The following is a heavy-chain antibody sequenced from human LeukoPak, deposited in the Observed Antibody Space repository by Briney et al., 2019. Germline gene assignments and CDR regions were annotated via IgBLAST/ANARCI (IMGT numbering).Heavy chain of an antibody. CDR1: GASISSGDYF. CDR2: IYYSGST. Sequence: SQTLSLTCTVSGASISSGDYFWSWIRQAPGQGLEWIGNIYYSGSTSSNPSLRSRTTLSVDTSKNEFSLRLRSVTAADTAAYYCARVGLDLRSSSVFDHWGQGTLVTVSS. D-gene: IGHD3-3*01. CDR3: ARVGLDLRSSSVFDH. J-gene: IGHJ4*02. V-gene: IGHV4-30-4*08.